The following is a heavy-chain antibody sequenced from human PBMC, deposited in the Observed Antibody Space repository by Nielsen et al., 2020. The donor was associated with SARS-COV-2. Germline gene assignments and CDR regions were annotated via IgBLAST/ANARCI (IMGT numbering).Heavy chain of an antibody. CDR1: GFTFSSYA. Sequence: GGSLRLSCAASGFTFSSYAMSWVRQAPGKGLEWVSAISGSGGSTYYADSVKGRFTISRDNSKNTLYLQMNSLRAEDTAVYYCAKDLYYYGSGSYPHFDYWGQGTLVTVSS. J-gene: IGHJ4*02. V-gene: IGHV3-23*01. CDR3: AKDLYYYGSGSYPHFDY. D-gene: IGHD3-10*01. CDR2: ISGSGGST.